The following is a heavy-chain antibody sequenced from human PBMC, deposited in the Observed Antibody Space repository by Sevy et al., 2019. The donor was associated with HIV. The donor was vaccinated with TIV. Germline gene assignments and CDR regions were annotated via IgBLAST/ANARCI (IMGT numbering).Heavy chain of an antibody. Sequence: GGSLRLSCAASGFTFSLYGMHWVRQAPGKGLEWVTFIQYDGNNKYYADSVKGRFTISRDNSKNMFFLQMNDLRAEDTALYYCAKNTAAAGVGGFDYWGQGALVTVSS. J-gene: IGHJ4*02. CDR1: GFTFSLYG. CDR3: AKNTAAAGVGGFDY. V-gene: IGHV3-30*02. D-gene: IGHD6-13*01. CDR2: IQYDGNNK.